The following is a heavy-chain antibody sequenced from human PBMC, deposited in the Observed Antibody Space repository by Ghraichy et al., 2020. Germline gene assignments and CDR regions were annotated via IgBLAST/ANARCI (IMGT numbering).Heavy chain of an antibody. V-gene: IGHV3-11*01. CDR2: ISSSGSTI. Sequence: LSLTCAASGFTFSDYYMSWIRQAPGKGLEWVSYISSSGSTIYYADSVKGRFTISRDNAKNSLYLQMNSLRAEDTAVYYCAREGGDFHNWFDPWGQGTLVTVSS. CDR1: GFTFSDYY. CDR3: AREGGDFHNWFDP. J-gene: IGHJ5*02. D-gene: IGHD4-17*01.